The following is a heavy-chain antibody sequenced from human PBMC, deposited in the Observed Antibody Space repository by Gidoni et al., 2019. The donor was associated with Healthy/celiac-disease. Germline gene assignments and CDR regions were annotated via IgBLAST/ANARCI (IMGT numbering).Heavy chain of an antibody. V-gene: IGHV3-30*18. Sequence: QVQLVESGGGVVQPGRSLRLSCAASGFTFSSYGMHLVRQAPGKGLEWVAVISYDGSNKYYADSVKGRFTISRDNSKNTLYLQMNSLRAEDTAVYYCAKDRSSGWTGGYGMDVWGQGTTVTVSS. CDR2: ISYDGSNK. CDR1: GFTFSSYG. J-gene: IGHJ6*02. CDR3: AKDRSSGWTGGYGMDV. D-gene: IGHD6-19*01.